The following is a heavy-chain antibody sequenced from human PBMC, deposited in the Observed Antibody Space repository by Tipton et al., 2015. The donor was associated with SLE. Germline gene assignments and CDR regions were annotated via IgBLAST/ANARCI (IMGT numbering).Heavy chain of an antibody. CDR1: GGSIRSYY. Sequence: TLSLTCTVSGGSIRSYYWSWIRLTPGKGLEWIGDIYYRGSPYYRESTTYNPPLESRATMSLDTPKNQFSLKLNSATAADTAVYYCAKADGVVGGQVPYWYFDLWGRGTLVSVSS. D-gene: IGHD1-26*01. J-gene: IGHJ2*01. CDR3: AKADGVVGGQVPYWYFDL. V-gene: IGHV4-59*01. CDR2: IYYRGSPYYREST.